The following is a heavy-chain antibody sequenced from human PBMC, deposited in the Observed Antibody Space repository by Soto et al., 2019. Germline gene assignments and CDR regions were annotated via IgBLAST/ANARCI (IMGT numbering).Heavy chain of an antibody. CDR1: GFTFSSYA. V-gene: IGHV3-64D*08. Sequence: GGSLRLSCSASGFTFSSYAMHWVRQAPGKGLEYVSAISSNGGSTYYADSVKGRFTISRDNSKNTLYLQMSSLRAEDTAVYYCVKGLDDYGDTLWGQGTLVTVSS. CDR3: VKGLDDYGDTL. J-gene: IGHJ4*02. D-gene: IGHD4-17*01. CDR2: ISSNGGST.